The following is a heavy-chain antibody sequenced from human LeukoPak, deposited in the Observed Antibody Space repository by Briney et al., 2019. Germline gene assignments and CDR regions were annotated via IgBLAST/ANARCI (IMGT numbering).Heavy chain of an antibody. Sequence: GGSLRLSCAASESIVSSNYMTWVRQAPGKGLEWVSAISGSGGSTYYADSVKGRFTISRDNSKNTLYLQMNSLRAEDTAVYYCAKDLSHIVGATTFDYWGQGTLVTVSS. D-gene: IGHD1-26*01. V-gene: IGHV3-23*01. J-gene: IGHJ4*02. CDR2: ISGSGGST. CDR3: AKDLSHIVGATTFDY. CDR1: ESIVSSNY.